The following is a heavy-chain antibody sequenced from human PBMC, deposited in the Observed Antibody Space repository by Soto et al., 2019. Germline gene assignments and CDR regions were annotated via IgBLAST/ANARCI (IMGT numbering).Heavy chain of an antibody. V-gene: IGHV4-59*01. J-gene: IGHJ4*02. CDR2: IYYSGST. CDR3: VRGYSGYDSNFDY. Sequence: SETLSLTCTVSGGSISSYYWSWIRQPPGKGLEWIGYIYYSGSTNYNPSLKSRVTISVDTSKNQFSLKLSSVTAADTAVYYCVRGYSGYDSNFDYWGQGTLVTV. D-gene: IGHD5-12*01. CDR1: GGSISSYY.